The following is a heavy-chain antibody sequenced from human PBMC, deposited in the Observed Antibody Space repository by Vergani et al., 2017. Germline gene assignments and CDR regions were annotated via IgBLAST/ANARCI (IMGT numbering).Heavy chain of an antibody. CDR2: IIPIFGTA. CDR1: GGTFSSYA. Sequence: QVQLVQSGAEVKKPGSSVKVSCKASGGTFSSYAISWVRQAPGQGLEWMGGIIPIFGTATYAQEFQGRVPITADESTSTAYMALSSLRSEDTAVYYGAEGGVYYDILTGYSRPAYYFDYWGQGTLVTVSS. J-gene: IGHJ4*02. V-gene: IGHV1-69*01. CDR3: AEGGVYYDILTGYSRPAYYFDY. D-gene: IGHD3-9*01.